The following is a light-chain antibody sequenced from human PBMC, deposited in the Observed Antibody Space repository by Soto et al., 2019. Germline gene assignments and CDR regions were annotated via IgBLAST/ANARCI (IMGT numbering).Light chain of an antibody. CDR1: SSDVGGYNY. J-gene: IGLJ1*01. CDR3: SSSTSNSNPYV. CDR2: EVT. Sequence: QSALTQPASVSGSPGQSITISCTGTSSDVGGYNYVSWYQLHPGKAPKLMISEVTNRPSGVSSRFSGSKSGNTASLTISGLQADDEADYYCSSSTSNSNPYVFGTGTKLTVL. V-gene: IGLV2-14*01.